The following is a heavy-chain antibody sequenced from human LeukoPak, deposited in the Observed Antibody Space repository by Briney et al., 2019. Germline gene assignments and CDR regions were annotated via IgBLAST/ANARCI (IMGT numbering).Heavy chain of an antibody. CDR3: ARDRRGGSIDI. Sequence: SETLSLTCTVSGGSISSSSYYWGWIRQPPGKGLEWIGSIYYSGSTYYNPSLKSRVTMSVDTSKNQFSLKLSSVTAADTAVYYCARDRRGGSIDIWGQGTMVTVSS. J-gene: IGHJ3*02. CDR2: IYYSGST. V-gene: IGHV4-39*07. CDR1: GGSISSSSYY. D-gene: IGHD1-26*01.